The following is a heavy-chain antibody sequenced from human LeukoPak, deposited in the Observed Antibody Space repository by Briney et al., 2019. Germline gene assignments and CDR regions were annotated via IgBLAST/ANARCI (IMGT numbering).Heavy chain of an antibody. CDR3: ARWSWNEDVFDY. CDR2: ISSSSSYI. CDR1: GFTFSSYS. Sequence: GGSLRLSCAASGFTFSSYSMNWVRQAPGKGLEGGSSISSSSSYIYYADSVKGRFTISRDNAKNSLYLQMNCLSAADTAVYSCARWSWNEDVFDYWGQGTLVSVPS. V-gene: IGHV3-21*04. D-gene: IGHD1-1*01. J-gene: IGHJ4*02.